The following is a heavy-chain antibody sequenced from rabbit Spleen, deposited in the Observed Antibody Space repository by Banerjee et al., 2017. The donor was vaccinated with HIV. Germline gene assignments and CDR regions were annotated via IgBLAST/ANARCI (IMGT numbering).Heavy chain of an antibody. CDR1: GFSFSSSSFSGDSY. J-gene: IGHJ3*01. D-gene: IGHD2-1*01. CDR3: VRDPISTMTMVMPLDL. V-gene: IGHV1S40*01. Sequence: QSLEESGGGLVQPEGSLTLTCTASGFSFSSSSFSGDSYMCWVRQAPGKGLEWIGYIDPVFGSTYYANWVNGRFTISSHNAQNTLYLQLNSLTAADTATYFCVRDPISTMTMVMPLDLWGQGTLVTVS. CDR2: IDPVFGST.